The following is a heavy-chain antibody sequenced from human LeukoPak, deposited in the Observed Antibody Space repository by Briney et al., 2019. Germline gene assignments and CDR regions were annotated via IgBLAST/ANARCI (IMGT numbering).Heavy chain of an antibody. J-gene: IGHJ4*02. D-gene: IGHD2-15*01. CDR2: INPNSGGT. CDR3: ARDRYCSGGTCYFTDGY. Sequence: GASVKVSCKASGYTFTGYYMHWVRQAPGQGLEWMGWINPNSGGTYSAQKFQGRVTMTRDTSISTAYMELSRLRSDDTAVYYCARDRYCSGGTCYFTDGYWGQGTLVTVSS. CDR1: GYTFTGYY. V-gene: IGHV1-2*02.